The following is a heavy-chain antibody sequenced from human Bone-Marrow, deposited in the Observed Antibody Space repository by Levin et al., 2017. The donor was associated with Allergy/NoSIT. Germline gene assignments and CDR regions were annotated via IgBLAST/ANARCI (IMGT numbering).Heavy chain of an antibody. V-gene: IGHV4-59*01. D-gene: IGHD6-13*01. J-gene: IGHJ6*02. CDR1: GGSITNSY. Sequence: PSETLSLTCTVSGGSITNSYWNWIRQPPGKGLEWIGYVYNTATTNYNASLKSRVTILLDTSNKQFSLKLTSVTAADTAVYYCARERELPGYNGLDVWGQGTTVTVSS. CDR3: ARERELPGYNGLDV. CDR2: VYNTATT.